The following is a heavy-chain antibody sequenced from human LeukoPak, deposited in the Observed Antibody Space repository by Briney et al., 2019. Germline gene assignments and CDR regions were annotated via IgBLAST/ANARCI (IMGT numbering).Heavy chain of an antibody. V-gene: IGHV4-59*01. Sequence: SETLSLTCTVSGCSISSYYWSWIRQAPGKGLEWIGYIYYSGSTNYKPSHKSRVTISVDTSKNQFSLKLSSVTAADTAVYYCARVGTYGSGSYLSWLDYWGQGTLVTVSS. CDR2: IYYSGST. D-gene: IGHD3-10*01. CDR1: GCSISSYY. J-gene: IGHJ4*02. CDR3: ARVGTYGSGSYLSWLDY.